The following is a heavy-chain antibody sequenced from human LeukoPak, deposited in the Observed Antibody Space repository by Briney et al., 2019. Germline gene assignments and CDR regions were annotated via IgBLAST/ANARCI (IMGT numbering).Heavy chain of an antibody. V-gene: IGHV4-59*01. CDR3: ARVGELWPSYYFDY. J-gene: IGHJ4*02. Sequence: SETLSLTCTVSGGSISSYYWSWIRQPPGKGLEWIGYIYCSGSTNYNPSLKSRVTISVDTSKNQFSLKLSSVTAADTAVYYCARVGELWPSYYFDYWGQGTLVTVSS. D-gene: IGHD3-10*01. CDR1: GGSISSYY. CDR2: IYCSGST.